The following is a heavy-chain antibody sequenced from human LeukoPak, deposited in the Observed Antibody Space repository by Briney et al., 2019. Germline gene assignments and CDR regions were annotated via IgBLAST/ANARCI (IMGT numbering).Heavy chain of an antibody. CDR3: ARARSNYYDSSGYLARAKYYYYYYGMDV. CDR1: GYTFTSYD. D-gene: IGHD3-22*01. J-gene: IGHJ6*02. CDR2: MNPNSGNT. Sequence: ASVKVSCKASGYTFTSYDINWVRQATGQGLECMGWMNPNSGNTGYAQKFQGRVTMTRNTSISSAYMELSSLRSEDTAVYYCARARSNYYDSSGYLARAKYYYYYYGMDVWGQGTTVTVSS. V-gene: IGHV1-8*01.